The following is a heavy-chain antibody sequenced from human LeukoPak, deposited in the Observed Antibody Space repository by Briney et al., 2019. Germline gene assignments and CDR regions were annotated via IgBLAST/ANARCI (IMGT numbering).Heavy chain of an antibody. CDR2: IYTSGST. D-gene: IGHD2-8*01. V-gene: IGHV4-61*02. CDR3: ARDVCTNSVCYQFDY. J-gene: IGHJ4*02. CDR1: GGSISSGSYY. Sequence: SQTLSLTCTVSGGSISSGSYYWSWIRQPAGKRLGWSGRIYTSGSTNYNPSLKSRVTISVDTSKNQFSLKLSSVTAADTAVYYCARDVCTNSVCYQFDYWGQGTLVTVSS.